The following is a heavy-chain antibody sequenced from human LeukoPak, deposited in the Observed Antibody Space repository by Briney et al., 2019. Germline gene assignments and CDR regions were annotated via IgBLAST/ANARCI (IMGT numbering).Heavy chain of an antibody. D-gene: IGHD1-26*01. V-gene: IGHV5-10-1*01. Sequence: GESLRISCKGSGYSFTTYWISWVRQMPGRGLEWMGRIDPSDSFTNYSPSFQGHATISADKPISTAYLQWSSLKASDTAMYYCARHSSEGTTTRHLDYWGQGTLVTVSS. CDR1: GYSFTTYW. J-gene: IGHJ4*02. CDR2: IDPSDSFT. CDR3: ARHSSEGTTTRHLDY.